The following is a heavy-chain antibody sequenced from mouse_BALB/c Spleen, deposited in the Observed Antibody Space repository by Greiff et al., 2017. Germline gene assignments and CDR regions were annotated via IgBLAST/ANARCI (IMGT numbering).Heavy chain of an antibody. Sequence: EVKLQESGGDLVKPGGSLKLSCAASGFTFSSYGMSWVRQTPDKRLEWVATISSGGSYTYYPDSVKGRFTISRDNAKNTLYLQMSSLKSEDTAMYYCARQARATSIDYWGQGTSVTVSS. CDR1: GFTFSSYG. CDR2: ISSGGSYT. D-gene: IGHD3-1*01. V-gene: IGHV5-6*01. J-gene: IGHJ4*01. CDR3: ARQARATSIDY.